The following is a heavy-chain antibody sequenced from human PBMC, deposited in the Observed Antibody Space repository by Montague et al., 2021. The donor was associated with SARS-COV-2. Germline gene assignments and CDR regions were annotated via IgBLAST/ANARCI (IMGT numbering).Heavy chain of an antibody. Sequence: SMRLSCXASGFTVSSNYMSWVRQAPGKGLEWVSVIYSGGSTYYAXSVKGRFTISRDNSKNTLYLQMNSLRAEDTAVYYCARDAGGNFPTSFDYWGQGTLVTVSS. D-gene: IGHD4-23*01. CDR1: GFTVSSNY. J-gene: IGHJ4*02. CDR3: ARDAGGNFPTSFDY. V-gene: IGHV3-53*01. CDR2: IYSGGST.